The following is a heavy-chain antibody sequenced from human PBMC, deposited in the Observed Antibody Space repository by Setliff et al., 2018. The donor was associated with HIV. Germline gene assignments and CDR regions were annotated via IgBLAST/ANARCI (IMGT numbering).Heavy chain of an antibody. J-gene: IGHJ4*02. D-gene: IGHD3-16*01. CDR2: AYHSGRA. CDR3: AHSLLGAPMIDY. Sequence: PSETLSLTCAVSGYSISSGYSWGWVRQPPGKGLEWIGNAYHSGRAFYNPSLESRVTMSIDSSKNLFSLRLDSVTAADSAFYFCAHSLLGAPMIDYWGQGTLVTVSS. V-gene: IGHV4-38-2*01. CDR1: GYSISSGYS.